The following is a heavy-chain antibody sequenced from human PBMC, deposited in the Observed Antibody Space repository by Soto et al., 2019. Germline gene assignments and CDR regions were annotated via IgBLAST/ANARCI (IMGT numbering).Heavy chain of an antibody. CDR3: ARSFTIFGYYYYYMDV. J-gene: IGHJ6*03. V-gene: IGHV6-1*01. Sequence: SQTLSLTCAISGDSVSSNSAAWNWIRQSPSRGLEWLGRTYYRSKWYNDYAVSVKSRITINPDTSKNQFSLQLNSVTPEDTAVYYCARSFTIFGYYYYYMDVWGKGTTVTVSS. D-gene: IGHD3-3*01. CDR1: GDSVSSNSAA. CDR2: TYYRSKWYN.